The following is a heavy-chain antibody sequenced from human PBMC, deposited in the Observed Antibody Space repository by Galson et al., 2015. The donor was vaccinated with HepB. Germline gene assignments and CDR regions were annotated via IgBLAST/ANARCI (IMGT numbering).Heavy chain of an antibody. Sequence: SLRLSCAASKFTFSNSWMTWVRQAPGRGLEWVANIKKDGSEKNYVDSVKGRFTISRDNARNSLYLQMNSLRAEDTAVYYCARVVVPAAGFDYWGQGTLVTVSS. V-gene: IGHV3-7*03. J-gene: IGHJ4*02. D-gene: IGHD2-2*01. CDR2: IKKDGSEK. CDR3: ARVVVPAAGFDY. CDR1: KFTFSNSW.